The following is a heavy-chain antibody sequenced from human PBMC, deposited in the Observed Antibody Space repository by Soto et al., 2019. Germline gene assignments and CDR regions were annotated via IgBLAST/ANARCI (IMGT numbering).Heavy chain of an antibody. CDR3: AREGCSSTSCYARAFDY. Sequence: QVQLQESGPGLVKPSQTLSLTCTVSGGSISSGGYYWSWIRQHPGKGLEWIGYIYYSGSTYYNPSLRSRVTISVDTSKNQFSLKLSSVTAADTAVYYCAREGCSSTSCYARAFDYWGQGTLVTVSS. CDR2: IYYSGST. J-gene: IGHJ4*02. CDR1: GGSISSGGYY. V-gene: IGHV4-31*03. D-gene: IGHD2-2*01.